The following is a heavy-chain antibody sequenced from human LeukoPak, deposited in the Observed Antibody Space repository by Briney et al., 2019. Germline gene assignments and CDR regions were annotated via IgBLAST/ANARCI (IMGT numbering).Heavy chain of an antibody. V-gene: IGHV3-7*03. CDR3: ATYSGAHHKTFDD. Sequence: GGSLRLSCAASEFSLSTYWMSWVRQAPGKGLEWVANIKHDEGEKDYVDSVKGRFTISRDNAKNSLYLQMSSLRAEDTAVYYCATYSGAHHKTFDDWGQGTLVTVSS. J-gene: IGHJ4*02. D-gene: IGHD1-26*01. CDR1: EFSLSTYW. CDR2: IKHDEGEK.